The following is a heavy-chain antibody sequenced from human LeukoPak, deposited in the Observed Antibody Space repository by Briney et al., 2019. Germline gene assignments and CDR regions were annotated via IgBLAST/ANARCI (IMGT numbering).Heavy chain of an antibody. CDR1: GGSISSGGYS. CDR2: IYHSGST. Sequence: SQTLSLTCAVSGGSISSGGYSWSWIRQPPGTGLEWIGYIYHSGSTYYNPSLKSRVTISVDRSKNQFSLKLSSVTAADTAVYCCARATGYCSSTSCYPSNWFDPWGQGTLVTVSS. V-gene: IGHV4-30-2*01. D-gene: IGHD2-2*01. J-gene: IGHJ5*02. CDR3: ARATGYCSSTSCYPSNWFDP.